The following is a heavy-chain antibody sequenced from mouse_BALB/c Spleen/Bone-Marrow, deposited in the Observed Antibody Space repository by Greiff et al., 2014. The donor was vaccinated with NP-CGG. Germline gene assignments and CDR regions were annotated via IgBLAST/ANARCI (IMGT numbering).Heavy chain of an antibody. V-gene: IGHV14-1*02. CDR2: IDPETNYT. CDR3: ARFLLRDYAMDY. Sequence: VQLKESGAELVRPGALVKLSCKTSGFNIKDYYMFWLKQRPEQGLEWIGWIDPETNYTIYDPKFQGKASITAGTSSNTAYLQLSSLTSEDIAVYYCARFLLRDYAMDYWGQGTSVTVSS. CDR1: GFNIKDYY. J-gene: IGHJ4*01. D-gene: IGHD1-1*01.